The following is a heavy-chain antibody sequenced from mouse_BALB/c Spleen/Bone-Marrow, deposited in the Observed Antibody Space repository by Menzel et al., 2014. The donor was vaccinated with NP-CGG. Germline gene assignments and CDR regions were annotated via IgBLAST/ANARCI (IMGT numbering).Heavy chain of an antibody. D-gene: IGHD1-2*01. CDR2: IDPSDSET. Sequence: VQLQQSGPQLVRPGASVKISCKASGYSISSYWMHWVKQRPGQGLEWIGMIDPSDSETRLNQKFKDKATLTVDKSSSTAYMQLNSPTPEDSAVYYCAPHYYGYAWFAYWGQGTLVTVSA. CDR3: APHYYGYAWFAY. CDR1: GYSISSYW. J-gene: IGHJ3*01. V-gene: IGHV1-74*01.